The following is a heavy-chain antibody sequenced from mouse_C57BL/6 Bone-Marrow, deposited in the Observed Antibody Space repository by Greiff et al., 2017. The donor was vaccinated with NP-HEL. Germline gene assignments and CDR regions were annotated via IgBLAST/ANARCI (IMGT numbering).Heavy chain of an antibody. CDR2: IDPSDSYT. V-gene: IGHV1-69*01. D-gene: IGHD2-10*01. CDR3: ARNPYYGCYFDY. CDR1: GYTFTSYW. Sequence: VQLQQPGAELVMPGASVKLSCKASGYTFTSYWMHWVKQRPGQGLEWIGEIDPSDSYTNYNQKFKGKATLTVDKSSSTAYMQLSSLTSEDSAVCYCARNPYYGCYFDYWGQGTTLTVSA. J-gene: IGHJ2*01.